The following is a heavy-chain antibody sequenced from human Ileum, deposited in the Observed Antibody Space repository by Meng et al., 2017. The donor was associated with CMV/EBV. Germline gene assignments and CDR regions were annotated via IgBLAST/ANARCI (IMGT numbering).Heavy chain of an antibody. CDR1: GGSISSYY. Sequence: SETLSLTCNVSGGSISSYYWHWIRQSPGKGLEWIGYIYYSGHTNYNPSLRSRVTISLDTSKQQVFLRLRSVTAADTAVYYCARDGGSSAYRNGIDPWGQGTPVTVSS. J-gene: IGHJ5*02. CDR2: IYYSGHT. D-gene: IGHD5-12*01. V-gene: IGHV4-59*01. CDR3: ARDGGSSAYRNGIDP.